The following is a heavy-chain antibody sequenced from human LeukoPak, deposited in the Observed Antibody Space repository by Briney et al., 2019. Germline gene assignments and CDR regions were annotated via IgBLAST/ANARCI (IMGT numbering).Heavy chain of an antibody. CDR2: IKEDGSEK. CDR3: ARQKAVVVVAATPDEDYGDYVDYYYYMDV. D-gene: IGHD2-15*01. Sequence: GGSLRLSCAASGFTFSRYWMSWVRQAPGKGLDWVANIKEDGSEKYYVDSVKGRLTISRDNAKNSLSLKIKSLRAEDTAVYYCARQKAVVVVAATPDEDYGDYVDYYYYMDVWGKGTTVTVSS. J-gene: IGHJ6*03. CDR1: GFTFSRYW. V-gene: IGHV3-7*01.